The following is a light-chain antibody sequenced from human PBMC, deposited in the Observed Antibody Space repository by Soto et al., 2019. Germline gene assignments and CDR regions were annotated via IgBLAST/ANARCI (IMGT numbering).Light chain of an antibody. Sequence: EIVLTQSPATLSLSPGDRATLSCRASRSVTRYLAWYQQKPGLAPRLLIYDASNRATGIPARFSGSRSGTDFTLTISSLEPEDFAVYYCQQREDWPLTFGGGTKVEIK. J-gene: IGKJ4*01. CDR2: DAS. CDR1: RSVTRY. CDR3: QQREDWPLT. V-gene: IGKV3-11*01.